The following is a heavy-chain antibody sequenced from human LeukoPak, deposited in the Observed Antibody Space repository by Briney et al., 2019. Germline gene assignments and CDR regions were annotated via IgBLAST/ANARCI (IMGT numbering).Heavy chain of an antibody. J-gene: IGHJ4*02. D-gene: IGHD1-26*01. CDR3: ARGVGATGY. Sequence: SETLSLTCGVSGGAITNYYWNWIRQAPGKGLEWLGYIYYTGSTTYNPSVKSRITISLDTSKKQISLKLRSVTAADTAVYYCARGVGATGYWGQGTLVTVSS. V-gene: IGHV4-59*01. CDR1: GGAITNYY. CDR2: IYYTGST.